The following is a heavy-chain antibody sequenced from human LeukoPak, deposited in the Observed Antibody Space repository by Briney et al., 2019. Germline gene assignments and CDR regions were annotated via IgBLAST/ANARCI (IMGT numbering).Heavy chain of an antibody. J-gene: IGHJ2*01. D-gene: IGHD3-3*01. V-gene: IGHV4-31*03. CDR3: ARAILTASGYVWHFDL. CDR1: GGSISSGGYW. Sequence: PSETLSLTCTVSGGSISSGGYWWSWIRQHPGKGLEWIGCIYYSGSTYYNPSLKSRLTMPVDTSKNQFTLKLSSATAADTAVYYCARAILTASGYVWHFDLWGRGTLVTVSS. CDR2: IYYSGST.